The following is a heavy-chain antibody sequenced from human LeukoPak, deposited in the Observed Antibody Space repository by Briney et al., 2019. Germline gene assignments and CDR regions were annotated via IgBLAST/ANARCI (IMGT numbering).Heavy chain of an antibody. CDR2: IYYSGST. J-gene: IGHJ6*04. V-gene: IGHV4-31*03. CDR1: GGSISSGGYY. Sequence: SQTLSLTCTVSGGSISSGGYYWSWIRQHPGKGLEWIGYIYYSGSTYYNPSLKSRVTISVDTSKNQFSLKLSSVTAADTAVYYCARDPVVGATTDYYGMDVWGKGTTVTVSS. D-gene: IGHD1-26*01. CDR3: ARDPVVGATTDYYGMDV.